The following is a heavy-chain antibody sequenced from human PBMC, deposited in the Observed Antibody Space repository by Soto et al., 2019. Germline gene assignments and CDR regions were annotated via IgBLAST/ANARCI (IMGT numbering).Heavy chain of an antibody. J-gene: IGHJ3*02. CDR1: GFTFSSNA. CDR3: AREGVYSDYGDAFDI. CDR2: ISVSGGVT. D-gene: IGHD5-12*01. V-gene: IGHV3-23*01. Sequence: GGSLRLSFAASGFTFSSNAMSWVRQAPGKGLEWVSHISVSGGVTYYADSVKGRFTISRDNSKNTLNLQMNRLRVEDTAVYYCAREGVYSDYGDAFDIWGQGTMVTVSS.